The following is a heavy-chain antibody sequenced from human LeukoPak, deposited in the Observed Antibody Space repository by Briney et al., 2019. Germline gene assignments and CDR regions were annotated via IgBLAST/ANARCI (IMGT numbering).Heavy chain of an antibody. V-gene: IGHV4-4*07. Sequence: SETLSLTRTVSGGSISSYYWSWIRQPAGKGLEWIGRIYTSGSTNYNPSLKSRVTMSVDTSKNQFSLKLSSVTAADTAVYYCASLAMDYYGSGSYLLTSPRYGMDVWGQGTTVTVSS. CDR1: GGSISSYY. J-gene: IGHJ6*02. CDR3: ASLAMDYYGSGSYLLTSPRYGMDV. D-gene: IGHD3-10*01. CDR2: IYTSGST.